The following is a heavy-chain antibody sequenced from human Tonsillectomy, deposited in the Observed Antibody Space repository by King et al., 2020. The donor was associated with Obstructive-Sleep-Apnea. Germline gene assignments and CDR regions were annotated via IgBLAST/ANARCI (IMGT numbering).Heavy chain of an antibody. V-gene: IGHV4-59*08. CDR3: ARHDGGLNWFDP. J-gene: IGHJ5*02. D-gene: IGHD4-23*01. CDR1: CGSLSTYY. CDR2: IFYSGGT. Sequence: QLQESGPGLLKPSETLSLTCTVSCGSLSTYYLGWIRQSPGEGPEGVGYIFYSGGTNYNPSPRSPVTISVDTAKNPFSLKLTSVTAADPAVYYCARHDGGLNWFDPWGQGTLVTVSS.